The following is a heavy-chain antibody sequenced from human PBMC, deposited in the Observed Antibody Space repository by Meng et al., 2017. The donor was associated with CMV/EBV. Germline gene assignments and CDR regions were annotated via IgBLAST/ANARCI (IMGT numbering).Heavy chain of an antibody. D-gene: IGHD6-6*01. J-gene: IGHJ4*02. V-gene: IGHV4-34*01. CDR2: INHSGST. CDR1: GGSFSGYY. CDR3: ARWRYSSSAGRAFDY. Sequence: VYGGSFSGYYWSWIRQPPGKGLEWIGEINHSGSTNYNPSLKSRVTISVDTSKNQFSLKLSSVTAADTAVYYCARWRYSSSAGRAFDYWGQGTLVTVSS.